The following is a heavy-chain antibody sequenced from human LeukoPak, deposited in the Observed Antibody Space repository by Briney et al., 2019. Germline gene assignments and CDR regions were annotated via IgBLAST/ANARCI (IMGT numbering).Heavy chain of an antibody. Sequence: GGSLRLSCAASGFTFSSYAMSWVRQDPGKGLEWVSAISGSGGSTYYADSVKGRFTISRDNSKNTLYLQMNSLRAEDTAVYYCAKPGSYYDSSGYWYYFDYWGQGTLVTVSS. D-gene: IGHD3-22*01. J-gene: IGHJ4*02. CDR1: GFTFSSYA. CDR2: ISGSGGST. CDR3: AKPGSYYDSSGYWYYFDY. V-gene: IGHV3-23*01.